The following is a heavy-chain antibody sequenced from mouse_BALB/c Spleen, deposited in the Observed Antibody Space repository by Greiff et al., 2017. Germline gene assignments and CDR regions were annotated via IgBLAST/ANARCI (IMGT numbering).Heavy chain of an antibody. CDR3: ARRRRSRDYYAMDY. D-gene: IGHD1-1*01. J-gene: IGHJ4*01. V-gene: IGHV2-2*02. Sequence: QVQLKESGPGLVQPSQSLSITCPASGFSLTSYGVHWVRQSPGNGLEWLGVIWSGGSTDYNAAFISRLSINKDTSKSQVFFKMNSLQANDTDIYYCARRRRSRDYYAMDYWGKGASVTVSS. CDR2: IWSGGST. CDR1: GFSLTSYG.